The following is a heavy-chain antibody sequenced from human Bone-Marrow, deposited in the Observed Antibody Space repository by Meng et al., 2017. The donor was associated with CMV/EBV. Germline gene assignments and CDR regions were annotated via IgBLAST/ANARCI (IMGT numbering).Heavy chain of an antibody. J-gene: IGHJ5*02. CDR2: IYPGDSDT. CDR1: GYSFTSYW. D-gene: IGHD3-3*01. Sequence: KVSCKGSGYSFTSYWIGWVRQMPGKGLEWMGIIYPGDSDTRYSPSFQGQVTISADKSISTAYLQWSSLKASDTAMYYCARLVGSPFWRGWFDPWGQGTLVTVSS. CDR3: ARLVGSPFWRGWFDP. V-gene: IGHV5-51*01.